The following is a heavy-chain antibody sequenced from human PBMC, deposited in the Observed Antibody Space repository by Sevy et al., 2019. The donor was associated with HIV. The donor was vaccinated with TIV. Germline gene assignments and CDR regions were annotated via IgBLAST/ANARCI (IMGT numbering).Heavy chain of an antibody. CDR3: ARDGYGYVIRGFFDY. CDR2: ISYDGSNK. V-gene: IGHV3-30-3*01. D-gene: IGHD5-12*01. J-gene: IGHJ4*02. Sequence: GGSLRLSCAASGFTFSSYVMHWVRQAPGKWLEWVAVISYDGSNKYYADSVKGRFTISRDNSKNTLYLQMNSLRAEDTAVYYCARDGYGYVIRGFFDYWGQGALVTVSS. CDR1: GFTFSSYV.